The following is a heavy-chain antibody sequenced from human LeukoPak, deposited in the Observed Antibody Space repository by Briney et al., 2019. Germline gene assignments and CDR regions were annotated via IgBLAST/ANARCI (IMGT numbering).Heavy chain of an antibody. D-gene: IGHD3-10*01. CDR3: ARDSSAGTYYYGSDH. Sequence: GASVKVSCKASGYTFTGYYIHWVRQAPGQGLEWMGWINPNSGGTNYAQKFQGRVTMTRDTSISTAYMELSRLRSDDTAVYYCARDSSAGTYYYGSDHWGQGTLVTVSS. V-gene: IGHV1-2*02. CDR2: INPNSGGT. CDR1: GYTFTGYY. J-gene: IGHJ4*02.